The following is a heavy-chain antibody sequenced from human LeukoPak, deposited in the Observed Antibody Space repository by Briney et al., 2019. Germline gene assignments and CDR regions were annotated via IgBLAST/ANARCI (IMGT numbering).Heavy chain of an antibody. CDR2: IYHSGST. CDR3: ARDPSRAFDY. V-gene: IGHV4-30-2*01. J-gene: IGHJ4*02. CDR1: GGSISSGGYY. Sequence: SETLSLTCTVSGGSISSGGYYWSWIRQPPGKGLEWIGYIYHSGSTYYNPSLKSRVTISVDTSKNQFSLKLSSVTAADTAVYYCARDPSRAFDYWGQGTLVTVSS.